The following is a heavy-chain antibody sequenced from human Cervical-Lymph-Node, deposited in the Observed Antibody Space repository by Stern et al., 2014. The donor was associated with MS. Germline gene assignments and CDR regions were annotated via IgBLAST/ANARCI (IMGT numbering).Heavy chain of an antibody. CDR3: ARVGATGGWWFDP. Sequence: QGQLVQSGAEVKKPGASVKVSCKASGYTFTSYYMHWVRQAPGQGLEWMGIINPSGGSTSYGQKCQGRVTMTRDTSTSTVYMELSSLRSEDTAVYYCARVGATGGWWFDPWGQGTLVTVSS. CDR2: INPSGGST. V-gene: IGHV1-46*03. D-gene: IGHD1-26*01. CDR1: GYTFTSYY. J-gene: IGHJ5*02.